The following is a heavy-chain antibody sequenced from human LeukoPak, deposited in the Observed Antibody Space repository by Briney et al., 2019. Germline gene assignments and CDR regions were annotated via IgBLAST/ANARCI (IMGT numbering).Heavy chain of an antibody. J-gene: IGHJ4*02. CDR1: GFTFSNAW. Sequence: GGSLRLSCAASGFTFSNAWMRWVRQAPGKGLEWVGRIRSKTDGGNTDYAAPVKGRFTISRDDSRNTLFLQMNSLKTEDTAVYFCTTDLRWELVDVAGWGKGTLVTVSS. V-gene: IGHV3-15*05. CDR2: IRSKTDGGNT. CDR3: TTDLRWELVDVAG. D-gene: IGHD1-26*01.